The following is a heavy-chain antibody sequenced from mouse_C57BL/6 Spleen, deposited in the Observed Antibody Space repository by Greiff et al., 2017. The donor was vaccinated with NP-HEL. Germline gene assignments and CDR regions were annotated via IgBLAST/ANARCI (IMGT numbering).Heavy chain of an antibody. D-gene: IGHD2-1*01. V-gene: IGHV1-81*01. CDR3: AREENYGNYAPFDY. J-gene: IGHJ2*01. CDR2: IYPRSGTT. Sequence: QVHVKQSGAELARPGASVKLSCKASGYTFTSYGISWVKQRTGQGLEWIGEIYPRSGTTYYNEKFKGKATLTADKSSSTAYMELRSLTSEDSAVYFCAREENYGNYAPFDYWGQGTTLTVSS. CDR1: GYTFTSYG.